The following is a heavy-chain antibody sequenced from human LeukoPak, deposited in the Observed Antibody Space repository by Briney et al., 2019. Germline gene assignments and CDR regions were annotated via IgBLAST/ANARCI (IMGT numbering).Heavy chain of an antibody. D-gene: IGHD5-18*01. CDR1: GGSISSGGYY. CDR3: ARTGYNYGFDY. J-gene: IGHJ4*02. CDR2: ISYSGST. V-gene: IGHV4-31*03. Sequence: SETLSLACTVSGGSISSGGYYWSWIRQHPGKGLEWIGYISYSGSTYYNPSLTSRVTISVDTSKNQFSLKLSSVTAADTAVYYCARTGYNYGFDYWGQGTLVTVSS.